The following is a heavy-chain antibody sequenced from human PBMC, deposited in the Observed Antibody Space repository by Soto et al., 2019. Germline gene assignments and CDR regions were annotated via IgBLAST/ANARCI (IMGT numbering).Heavy chain of an antibody. V-gene: IGHV3-48*02. CDR1: GFSFSIYG. Sequence: GGSLRLSCAASGFSFSIYGMNWVRRAPGKGLEWVAYIRDDSSIKYYADSVTGRFTVSRDNGKDSLYLQMNSLRDEDTAVYYCARARGRNWFDTWGQGTLVTVSS. D-gene: IGHD1-26*01. CDR2: IRDDSSIK. J-gene: IGHJ5*02. CDR3: ARARGRNWFDT.